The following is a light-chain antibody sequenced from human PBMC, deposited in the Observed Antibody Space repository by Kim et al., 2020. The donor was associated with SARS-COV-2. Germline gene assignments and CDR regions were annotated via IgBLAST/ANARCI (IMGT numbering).Light chain of an antibody. CDR2: GAS. CDR1: QGVSSTY. Sequence: LSPGLRSPLSYRASQGVSSTYFAWYQQKPGQAPRLLIYGASNRATGIPDRFSGSGSGTDFTLTISRLEPEDFVVYYCQQYGSAPRTFGQGTKLEI. CDR3: QQYGSAPRT. J-gene: IGKJ2*01. V-gene: IGKV3-20*01.